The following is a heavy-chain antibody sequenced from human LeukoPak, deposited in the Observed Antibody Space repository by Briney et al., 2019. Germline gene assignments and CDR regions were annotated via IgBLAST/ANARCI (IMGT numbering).Heavy chain of an antibody. CDR1: GFTFSSYG. V-gene: IGHV3-30*18. J-gene: IGHJ6*02. D-gene: IGHD6-19*01. CDR3: AKDQGAVAGALLYGMDV. CDR2: ISYDGSNK. Sequence: VRSLRLSCAASGFTFSSYGMHWGRQAPGKGLERVAVISYDGSNKYYADSVKGRFTISRDNSKNPLYLQMNSLRAEDTAVYYCAKDQGAVAGALLYGMDVWGQGTTVTVSS.